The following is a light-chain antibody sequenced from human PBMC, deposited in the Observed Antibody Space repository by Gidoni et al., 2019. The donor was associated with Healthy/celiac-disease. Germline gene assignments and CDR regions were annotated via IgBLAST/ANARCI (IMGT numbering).Light chain of an antibody. CDR2: AAS. J-gene: IGKJ1*01. Sequence: DLKMTQSPSSLSASVGDRVTITCPASQSSSSYLNWYQQKPGKAPKLLIYAASSLQSGVPSRFSGSGSGTDFTLTISSLQPEDFATYYCQHSYSTLAFGQGTKVEIK. CDR1: QSSSSY. V-gene: IGKV1-39*01. CDR3: QHSYSTLA.